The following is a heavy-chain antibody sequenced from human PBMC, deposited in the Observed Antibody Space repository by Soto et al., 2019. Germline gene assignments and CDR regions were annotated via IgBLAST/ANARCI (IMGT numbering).Heavy chain of an antibody. CDR3: ARGPSTNYYLDR. CDR1: GGSFSGYY. V-gene: IGHV4-34*01. D-gene: IGHD1-1*01. CDR2: INHTGSS. J-gene: IGHJ4*02. Sequence: SETLSLTCAVYGGSFSGYYWSWIRQPPGKGLEWIGEINHTGSSNYNPSLKNRVTISVDKSKNQFSLTLSSVTAADTAVYYCARGPSTNYYLDRWGQGTLVTVSS.